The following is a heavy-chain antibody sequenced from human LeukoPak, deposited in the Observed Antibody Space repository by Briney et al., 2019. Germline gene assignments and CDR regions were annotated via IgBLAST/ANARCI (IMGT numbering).Heavy chain of an antibody. Sequence: ASVKVSCKASGYTFTSYGISWVRQAPGQGLEWMGWISAYNGNTNYAQKLQGRVTMTTDTYTSTAYMELRSLRSDDTAVYYCASYDCSGGSCYRGYGMDVWGQGTTVTVSS. CDR2: ISAYNGNT. J-gene: IGHJ6*02. CDR1: GYTFTSYG. D-gene: IGHD2-15*01. CDR3: ASYDCSGGSCYRGYGMDV. V-gene: IGHV1-18*01.